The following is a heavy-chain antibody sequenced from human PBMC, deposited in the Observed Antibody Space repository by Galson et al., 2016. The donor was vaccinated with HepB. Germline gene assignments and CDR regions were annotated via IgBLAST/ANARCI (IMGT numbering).Heavy chain of an antibody. Sequence: SLRLSCAASGFSFRSYAMHWVRQAPGKGLEWVAVISYDGSDEYYADSVKGRFTISRDNSKNTLYLQMNSLRAEDTSVYYCARGPGSYYRGREYYYGMDVWGQGTTVTVSS. CDR3: ARGPGSYYRGREYYYGMDV. CDR2: ISYDGSDE. D-gene: IGHD3-10*01. CDR1: GFSFRSYA. V-gene: IGHV3-30*04. J-gene: IGHJ6*02.